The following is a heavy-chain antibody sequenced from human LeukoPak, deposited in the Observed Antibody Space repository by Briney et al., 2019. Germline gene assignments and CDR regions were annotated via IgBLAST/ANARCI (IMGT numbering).Heavy chain of an antibody. V-gene: IGHV3-30*02. J-gene: IGHJ5*02. CDR3: AKGVVVPAAFDWFDP. CDR2: IRYDGSNK. D-gene: IGHD2-2*01. Sequence: PGGSLRLSCTAYGFTFSSYGMHWVRQAPGKGLEWVAFIRYDGSNKYYADSVKGRFTISRDNSKNTLYLQMNSLRAEDTAVYYCAKGVVVPAAFDWFDPWGQGTLVTVSS. CDR1: GFTFSSYG.